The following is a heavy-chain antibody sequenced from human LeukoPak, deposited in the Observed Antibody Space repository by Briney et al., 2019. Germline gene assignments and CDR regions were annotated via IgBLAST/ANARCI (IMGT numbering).Heavy chain of an antibody. Sequence: SETLSLTCAVHGGSFSGYYWSWIRQPPGKGLEWIGEINHSGSTNYNPSLKSRVTISVDTSKNQFSLKLSSVTAADTAVYYCARLSRGWYSGYDLDYWGQGTLVTVSS. V-gene: IGHV4-34*01. CDR1: GGSFSGYY. D-gene: IGHD6-19*01. J-gene: IGHJ4*02. CDR3: ARLSRGWYSGYDLDY. CDR2: INHSGST.